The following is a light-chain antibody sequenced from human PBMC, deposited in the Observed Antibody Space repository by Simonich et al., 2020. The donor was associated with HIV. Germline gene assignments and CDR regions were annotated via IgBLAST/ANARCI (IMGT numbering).Light chain of an antibody. V-gene: IGKV1-39*01. CDR1: QSISSY. Sequence: DIQMTQSPSTLSASVGDRVTITCRASQSISSYLNWYQQKPGKAPKLLIYAASRLQSGVPSRFSGSGSGTDFTLTISSLQPEDFATYYCQQSYSTQITFGQGTRLEIK. J-gene: IGKJ5*01. CDR2: AAS. CDR3: QQSYSTQIT.